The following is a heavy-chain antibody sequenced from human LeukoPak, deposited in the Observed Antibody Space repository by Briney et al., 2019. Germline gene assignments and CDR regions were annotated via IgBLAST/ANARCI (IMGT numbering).Heavy chain of an antibody. CDR1: GFIVSSNY. CDR2: IYSGDST. D-gene: IGHD3-10*01. CDR3: ARSSTMVRGYYPFFDT. V-gene: IGHV3-53*01. J-gene: IGHJ4*02. Sequence: GGSLSLSCAASGFIVSSNYMSWVRQAPGKGLEWVSLIYSGDSTYYADSVKVRFTISRDNSKNTLYLQMNSLRAEDTAVYYCARSSTMVRGYYPFFDTWGQGTLVTVSS.